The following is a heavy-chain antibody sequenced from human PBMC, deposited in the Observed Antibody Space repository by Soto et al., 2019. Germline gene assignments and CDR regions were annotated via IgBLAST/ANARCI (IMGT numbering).Heavy chain of an antibody. CDR1: GFTFSSYA. J-gene: IGHJ4*02. CDR3: AKDKETEQGDSTYYFDY. V-gene: IGHV3-23*01. CDR2: ISGSGGST. D-gene: IGHD3-16*01. Sequence: EVQLLESGGGLVQPGGSLRLSCAASGFTFSSYAVSWVRQAPGKGLEWVSAISGSGGSTYYEDYVKGRFTISRDNSKNTLYLPMNSQRAEDTAVYYCAKDKETEQGDSTYYFDYWGQGTLFTVSS.